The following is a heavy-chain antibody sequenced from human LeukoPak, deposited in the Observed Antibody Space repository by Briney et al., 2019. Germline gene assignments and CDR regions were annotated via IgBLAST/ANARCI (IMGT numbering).Heavy chain of an antibody. J-gene: IGHJ4*02. V-gene: IGHV3-23*01. Sequence: PGGSLRLSCAASGFTFSTYAMSWVRQAPGKGLEWASAISGSGGSTYYADSVKGRFTISRDNSKNTLYLQMNSLRAEDTAVYYCAKVIGIVVVPAAYFDYWGQGTLVTVSS. CDR1: GFTFSTYA. CDR2: ISGSGGST. CDR3: AKVIGIVVVPAAYFDY. D-gene: IGHD2-2*01.